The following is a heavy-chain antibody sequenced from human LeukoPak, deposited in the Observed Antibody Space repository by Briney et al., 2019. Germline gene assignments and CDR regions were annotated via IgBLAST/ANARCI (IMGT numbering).Heavy chain of an antibody. CDR3: ARADY. CDR1: GFIFSSSG. V-gene: IGHV3-48*03. Sequence: GGSLSLSCAASGFIFSSSGMNWVRQAAGKGLEWISYISSSSSNMYYADSVKGRFTISRDNAKNSLYLQMNSLRAEDTAVYYCARADYWGQGTLVTVSS. CDR2: ISSSSSNM. J-gene: IGHJ4*02.